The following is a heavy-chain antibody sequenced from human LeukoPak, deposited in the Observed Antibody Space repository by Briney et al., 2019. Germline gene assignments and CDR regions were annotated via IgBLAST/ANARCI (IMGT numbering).Heavy chain of an antibody. CDR1: GFTFSSYG. CDR3: AKDYYGHVLYGSGSYTSLDAFDI. J-gene: IGHJ3*02. D-gene: IGHD3-10*01. Sequence: GGSLRLSCAASGFTFSSYGMHWVRQAPGKGLEWVAVISYDGSNKYYADSVRGRFTISRDNSKNTLYLQMNSLRAEDTAVYYCAKDYYGHVLYGSGSYTSLDAFDIWGQGTMVTVYS. V-gene: IGHV3-30*18. CDR2: ISYDGSNK.